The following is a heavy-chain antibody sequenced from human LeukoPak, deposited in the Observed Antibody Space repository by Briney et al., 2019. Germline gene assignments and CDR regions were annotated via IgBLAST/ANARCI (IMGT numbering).Heavy chain of an antibody. Sequence: PSETLSLTCTVSGGSINSYYWSWIRQPLRKGLEWIGYIYYSGSTNYNPSLKSRVTISVDTSKNQFSLKLSSVTAADTAVYYCARHGSTYALRNWGQGTLVTVSS. D-gene: IGHD2-2*01. V-gene: IGHV4-59*08. CDR3: ARHGSTYALRN. CDR2: IYYSGST. J-gene: IGHJ4*02. CDR1: GGSINSYY.